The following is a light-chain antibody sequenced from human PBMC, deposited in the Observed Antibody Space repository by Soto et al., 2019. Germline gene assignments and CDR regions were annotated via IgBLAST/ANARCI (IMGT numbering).Light chain of an antibody. CDR3: GSYTSRSSVV. V-gene: IGLV2-14*01. J-gene: IGLJ2*01. Sequence: QSALTQPASVSGSPGQSITISCTGTSTDVGGYNYVSWYQHHPGKAPKLIIYEVSNRPSGVSNRFSGSKSGKTASLTISVLQAEDEADYYCGSYTSRSSVVFGGGTKLTVL. CDR1: STDVGGYNY. CDR2: EVS.